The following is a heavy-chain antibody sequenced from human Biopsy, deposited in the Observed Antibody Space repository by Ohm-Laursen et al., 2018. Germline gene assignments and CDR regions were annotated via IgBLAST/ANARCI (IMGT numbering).Heavy chain of an antibody. CDR2: INSVGTI. CDR1: GFSLTNYT. D-gene: IGHD3-16*01. V-gene: IGHV3-48*04. CDR3: ARSVGIMAAPIDY. J-gene: IGHJ4*02. Sequence: GSLRLSCSASGFSLTNYTINWVRQAPGKGLEWVSNINSVGTIYYADSVRGRFTISRDNAKNSLYLQMNSLRVEDTAVYYCARSVGIMAAPIDYWGQGTLVTVSS.